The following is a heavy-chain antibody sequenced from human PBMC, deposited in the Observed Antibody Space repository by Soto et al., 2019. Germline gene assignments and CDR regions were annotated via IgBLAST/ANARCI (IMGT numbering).Heavy chain of an antibody. J-gene: IGHJ5*02. CDR3: ARDPAP. Sequence: QVQLQESGPGLVKPSETLSLTCTVSGGSITRGGYYWSWIRQHPGKGLEWIGYIYNSGTTYYNPSLKSRVIISEDTSKNQFSLKLTSVTAADTAVYYCARDPAPWGQGTLVTVSS. CDR1: GGSITRGGYY. V-gene: IGHV4-31*03. CDR2: IYNSGTT.